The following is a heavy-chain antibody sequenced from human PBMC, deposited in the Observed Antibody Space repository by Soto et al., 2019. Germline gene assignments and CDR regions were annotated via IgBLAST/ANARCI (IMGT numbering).Heavy chain of an antibody. J-gene: IGHJ4*02. Sequence: PSETLSLTCAGSGGSFTSNNWWTWVGQPPGQGLEWIGEIYRTGSTNYNPSLKSRVTISLDTSENPFSLKAPSLTAADTAVYYCASRDPGTSVDYWGQGTLVTVSS. CDR2: IYRTGST. D-gene: IGHD1-7*01. CDR3: ASRDPGTSVDY. V-gene: IGHV4-4*02. CDR1: GGSFTSNNW.